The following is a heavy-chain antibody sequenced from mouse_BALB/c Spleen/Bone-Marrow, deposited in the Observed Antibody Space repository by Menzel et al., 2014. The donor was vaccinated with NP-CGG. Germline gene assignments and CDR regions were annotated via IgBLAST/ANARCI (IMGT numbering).Heavy chain of an antibody. D-gene: IGHD2-14*01. Sequence: VQLQQSGAELVKPGASVKLSCTASGFNIKDTYMHWVKQRPEQGLEWIGRIDPANGNTKYDPKFQGKATITADTSSNTAYLQLSSLTSEDTAVYYCARYRLGTYFDYGGQGTTLTVSS. CDR1: GFNIKDTY. CDR3: ARYRLGTYFDY. J-gene: IGHJ2*01. V-gene: IGHV14-3*02. CDR2: IDPANGNT.